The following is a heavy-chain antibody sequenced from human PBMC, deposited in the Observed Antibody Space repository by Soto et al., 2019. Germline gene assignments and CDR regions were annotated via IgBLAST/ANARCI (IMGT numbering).Heavy chain of an antibody. CDR2: IYYSGST. V-gene: IGHV4-59*01. CDR1: GGSISSYY. D-gene: IGHD4-17*01. J-gene: IGHJ4*02. CDR3: ARRTVAIDY. Sequence: QVQLQESGPGLVKPSETLSLTCTVSGGSISSYYWSWIRQPPGKGLEWIGYIYYSGSTNYNPSLKSRVTISVDTSKNQFSLKLSSVTAADTAVYYCARRTVAIDYWGQGTLVTVSS.